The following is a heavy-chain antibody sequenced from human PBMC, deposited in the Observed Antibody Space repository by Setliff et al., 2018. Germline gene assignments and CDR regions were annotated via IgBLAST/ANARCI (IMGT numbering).Heavy chain of an antibody. J-gene: IGHJ4*02. CDR2: INAGNGNT. D-gene: IGHD1-26*01. CDR1: GYTFTSYA. CDR3: ARGLSGSYFADY. V-gene: IGHV1-3*01. Sequence: ASVKVSCKASGYTFTSYAMHWVRQAPGQRLEWVGWINAGNGNTKYSQKFQGRVTITRDTSASTAYMELSSLRSDDTAVYFCARGLSGSYFADYWGQGTLVTVSS.